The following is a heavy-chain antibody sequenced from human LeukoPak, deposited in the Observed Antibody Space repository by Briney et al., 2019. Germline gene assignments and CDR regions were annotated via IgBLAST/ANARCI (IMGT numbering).Heavy chain of an antibody. Sequence: PSETLSLTCTVSGGSISSSSYYWGWIRQPPGKGLEWIGSIYYSGSTYYNPSLKSRVTISVDTSKNQFSLKLSSVTAADPAVYYCASFPPPPPRSWYITGAFDIWGQGTMVTVSS. J-gene: IGHJ3*02. CDR1: GGSISSSSYY. D-gene: IGHD6-13*01. CDR2: IYYSGST. CDR3: ASFPPPPPRSWYITGAFDI. V-gene: IGHV4-39*01.